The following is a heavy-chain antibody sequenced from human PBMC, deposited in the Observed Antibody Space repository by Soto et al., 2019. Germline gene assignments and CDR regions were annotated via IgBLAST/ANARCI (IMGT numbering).Heavy chain of an antibody. V-gene: IGHV5-51*01. Sequence: GESQKISCKGSGYSFTIYWNGWVRQMPGKGLEWMGIIYPGDSDTRYSPSFQSQVTISADKSISTAYLQWSSLKASDTAMYYCARQGYCGGDCYSWFDPWGQGTLVTVSS. D-gene: IGHD2-21*02. CDR1: GYSFTIYW. CDR3: ARQGYCGGDCYSWFDP. CDR2: IYPGDSDT. J-gene: IGHJ5*02.